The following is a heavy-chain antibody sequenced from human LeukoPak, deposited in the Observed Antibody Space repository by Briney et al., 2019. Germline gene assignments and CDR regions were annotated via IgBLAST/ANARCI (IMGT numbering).Heavy chain of an antibody. CDR1: GFTFSSYA. CDR2: ISGSGGST. D-gene: IGHD4-17*01. Sequence: GGSLRLSCAASGFTFSSYAMSWVRQAPGKGLEWVSAISGSGGSTYYADSVKGRFTISRDNSKNTLYLQMNSLRAEDTAVYYCAKEKSLMTTVTQEHDYWGQGTLVTVSS. CDR3: AKEKSLMTTVTQEHDY. J-gene: IGHJ4*02. V-gene: IGHV3-23*01.